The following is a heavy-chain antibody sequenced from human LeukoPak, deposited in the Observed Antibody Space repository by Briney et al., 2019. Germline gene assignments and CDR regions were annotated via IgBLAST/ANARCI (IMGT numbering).Heavy chain of an antibody. CDR1: GVSLSTTGVG. V-gene: IGHV2-5*02. CDR3: AHSQVVSSGSFHDAYDV. D-gene: IGHD5-18*01. CDR2: IYWDDDK. J-gene: IGHJ3*01. Sequence: SGPTLVNPTQTLTLTCSLSGVSLSTTGVGVARIRQPPGKALEWLGLIYWDDDKRYSPSLKNRLTIAKDTSKNQVVLTMTNMDSVDTATYYCAHSQVVSSGSFHDAYDVWGLGTLVSVSS.